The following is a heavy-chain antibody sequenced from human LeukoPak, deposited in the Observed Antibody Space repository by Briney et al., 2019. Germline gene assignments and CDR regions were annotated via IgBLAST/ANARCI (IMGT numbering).Heavy chain of an antibody. V-gene: IGHV4-39*07. CDR2: IYYSGST. Sequence: KTSETLSLTCTVSGGSISSSSYYWGWIRQPPGKGLEWIGSIYYSGSTYYNPSLKSRVTISVDTSKNQFSLKLSSVTAADTAVYYCARPSHSGSYGFDYWGQGTLVTVSS. D-gene: IGHD1-26*01. CDR3: ARPSHSGSYGFDY. J-gene: IGHJ4*02. CDR1: GGSISSSSYY.